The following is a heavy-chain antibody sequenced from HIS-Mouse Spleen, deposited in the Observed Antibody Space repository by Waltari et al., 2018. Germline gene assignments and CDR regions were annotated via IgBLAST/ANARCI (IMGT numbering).Heavy chain of an antibody. Sequence: QVTLRESGPALVKPTQTLTLTCTFSGFSLSTSGMCVRWLLQPPGKALEWLARIDWDDDKYYSTSLKTRLTISKDTSKNQVVLTMTNMDPVDTATYYCARIAEGYSSGWYAFDYWGQGTLVTVSS. D-gene: IGHD6-19*01. J-gene: IGHJ4*02. CDR3: ARIAEGYSSGWYAFDY. CDR2: IDWDDDK. CDR1: GFSLSTSGMC. V-gene: IGHV2-70*15.